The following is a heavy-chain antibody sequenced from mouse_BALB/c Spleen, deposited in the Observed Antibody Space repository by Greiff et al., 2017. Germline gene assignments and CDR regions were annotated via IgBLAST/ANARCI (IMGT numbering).Heavy chain of an antibody. D-gene: IGHD2-14*01. V-gene: IGHV14-3*02. J-gene: IGHJ4*01. CDR2: IDPANGNT. Sequence: EVKLMESGAELVKPGASVKLSCTASGFNIKDTYMHWVKQRPEQGLEWIGRIDPANGNTKYDPKFQGKATITADTSSNTAYLQLSSLTSEDTAVYYCASYDYRAMDYWGQGTSVTVSS. CDR3: ASYDYRAMDY. CDR1: GFNIKDTY.